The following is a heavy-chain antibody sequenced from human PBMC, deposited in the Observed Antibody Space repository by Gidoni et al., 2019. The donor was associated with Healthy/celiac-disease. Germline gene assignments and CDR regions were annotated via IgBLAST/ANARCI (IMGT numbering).Heavy chain of an antibody. CDR1: GYTFTSYG. D-gene: IGHD3-22*01. CDR2: ISAYNGNT. J-gene: IGHJ6*02. V-gene: IGHV1-18*01. Sequence: QVQLVQSGAEVKKPGASVKVSCKASGYTFTSYGISWVRQAPGQGLEWMGWISAYNGNTHYAQTLQGRVTITTDTSTSTAYMELRSLRSDDTAVYYCARDGVWDSSGPTYYYYGMDVWGQGTTVTVSS. CDR3: ARDGVWDSSGPTYYYYGMDV.